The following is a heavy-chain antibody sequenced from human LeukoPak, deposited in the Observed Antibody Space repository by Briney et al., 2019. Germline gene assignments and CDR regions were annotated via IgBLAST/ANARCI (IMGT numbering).Heavy chain of an antibody. Sequence: GSLRLSCAVSGITVSNYGMSWVRHAPGKGLDWVACISHSDGRTNYADSVKGRFTISRDNPKNTLYLQMNSLRAEDTAVYFCAKRGVVIRVILVGFHKEAYYFDSWGQGALVTVSS. D-gene: IGHD3-22*01. CDR3: AKRGVVIRVILVGFHKEAYYFDS. CDR2: ISHSDGRT. CDR1: GITVSNYG. J-gene: IGHJ4*02. V-gene: IGHV3-23*01.